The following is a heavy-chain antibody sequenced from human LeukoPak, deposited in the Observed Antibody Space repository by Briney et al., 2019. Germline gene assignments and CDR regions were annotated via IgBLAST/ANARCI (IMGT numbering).Heavy chain of an antibody. Sequence: ASVKVSCKASGGTFSSYAISWVRQAPGQGLEWMGGIIPIFGTANYAQKFQGRVTITADKSTSTAYMELSSLRSEDTAVYYCARLERIAAPAAGPTYYYYYYMDVWGKGTTVTVSS. D-gene: IGHD6-13*01. J-gene: IGHJ6*03. CDR3: ARLERIAAPAAGPTYYYYYYMDV. V-gene: IGHV1-69*06. CDR1: GGTFSSYA. CDR2: IIPIFGTA.